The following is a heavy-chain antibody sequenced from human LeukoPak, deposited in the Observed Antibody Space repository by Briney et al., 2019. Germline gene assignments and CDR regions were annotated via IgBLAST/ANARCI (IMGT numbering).Heavy chain of an antibody. CDR1: GFTFSTYS. V-gene: IGHV3-21*01. CDR3: ARDPSYCSGGSCYYYYYMDV. CDR2: ISTSSSYI. D-gene: IGHD2-15*01. Sequence: PGGSLRLSCAASGFTFSTYSMNWVRQAPGKGLEWVSSISTSSSYIYYADSVKGRFTISRDNAKKSLYLQMNSLRAEDTAVYYCARDPSYCSGGSCYYYYYMDVWGKGTTVTVSS. J-gene: IGHJ6*03.